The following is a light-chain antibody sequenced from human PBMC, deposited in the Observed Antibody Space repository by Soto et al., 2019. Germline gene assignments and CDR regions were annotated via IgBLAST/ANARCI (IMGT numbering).Light chain of an antibody. CDR1: QSISSS. CDR3: QQSYSSPRT. J-gene: IGKJ3*01. V-gene: IGKV1-39*01. CDR2: GAS. Sequence: DIQMTQSPASLSASVGDRITITCRASQSISSSLNWHQQKPGKAPKLLIYGASSLQSGVPSRFSASGSETDFTLTISSLQPEDFATYSCQQSYSSPRTFGPGTKVNI.